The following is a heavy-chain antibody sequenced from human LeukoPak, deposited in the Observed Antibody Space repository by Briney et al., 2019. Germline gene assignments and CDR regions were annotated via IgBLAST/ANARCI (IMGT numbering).Heavy chain of an antibody. J-gene: IGHJ4*02. D-gene: IGHD3-3*01. V-gene: IGHV3-49*04. CDR1: GFTFGDYA. CDR3: TREHDFWSGRSIHFDY. Sequence: GGSLRLSCTASGFTFGDYAMSWVRQAPGKGLEWVGFIRSKAYGGTTEYAASVKGRFTISRDDSKSSAYLQMNSLKTEDTAVYYCTREHDFWSGRSIHFDYWAQGTLVTVSS. CDR2: IRSKAYGGTT.